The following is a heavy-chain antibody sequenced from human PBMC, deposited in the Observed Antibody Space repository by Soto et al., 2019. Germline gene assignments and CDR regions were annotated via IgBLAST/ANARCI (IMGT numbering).Heavy chain of an antibody. Sequence: PSETLSLTCTVSGGSISRSTYYWGWIRQPPGKGLEWIGSIYYSGSTYYRPSLKSRVTISVDKSKNQFSLNLSSVTAADTAVYYCSRAHMVVEINHPWWFDPWGQGTQVTVSS. CDR2: IYYSGST. CDR3: SRAHMVVEINHPWWFDP. D-gene: IGHD2-21*01. CDR1: GGSISRSTYY. V-gene: IGHV4-39*01. J-gene: IGHJ5*02.